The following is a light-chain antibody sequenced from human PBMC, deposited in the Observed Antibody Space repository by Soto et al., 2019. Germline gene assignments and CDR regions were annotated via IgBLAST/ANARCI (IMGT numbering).Light chain of an antibody. CDR3: SSYTSSSTLAV. CDR2: DVS. CDR1: SSDIGGYNY. Sequence: QSALTQPASVSGSPGQSITISCTGTSSDIGGYNYVSWYQQHPGKAPKLMIYDVSNRPSRVSNRFSGSKSGNTASLTISGLQAEDEADYYCSSYTSSSTLAVFGTGTKLTVL. J-gene: IGLJ1*01. V-gene: IGLV2-14*01.